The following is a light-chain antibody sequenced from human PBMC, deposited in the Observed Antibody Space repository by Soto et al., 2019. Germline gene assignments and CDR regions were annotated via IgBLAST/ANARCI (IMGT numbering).Light chain of an antibody. CDR1: SSNIGNNY. J-gene: IGLJ2*01. CDR2: DSS. V-gene: IGLV1-51*01. Sequence: QSVLTQPPSVSAAPGQKVIISCSGSSSNIGNNYVSWYQQLPGTAPKLLIYDSSKRPSGIPDRFSGSKSGTSATLGITGLQTGDEAHYYCGTWDSSLSAGIFGGGTK. CDR3: GTWDSSLSAGI.